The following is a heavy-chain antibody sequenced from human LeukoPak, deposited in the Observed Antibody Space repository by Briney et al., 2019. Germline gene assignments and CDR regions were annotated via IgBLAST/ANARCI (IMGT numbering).Heavy chain of an antibody. D-gene: IGHD6-19*01. CDR2: TYYRSKWYN. CDR3: AREEGIAVAGPDWFDP. Sequence: SQTLSLTCAISGDSVSSNSAAWNWIRQSPSRGLEWLGRTYYRSKWYNDYAVSVKSRITINPDTSKNQFSLQLNSVTPEDTAVYYCAREEGIAVAGPDWFDPWGQGTLVTVSS. CDR1: GDSVSSNSAA. V-gene: IGHV6-1*01. J-gene: IGHJ5*02.